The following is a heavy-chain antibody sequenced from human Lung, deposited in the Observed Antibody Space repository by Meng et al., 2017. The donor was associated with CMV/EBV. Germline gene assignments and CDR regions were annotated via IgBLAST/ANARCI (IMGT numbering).Heavy chain of an antibody. J-gene: IGHJ4*02. CDR2: ISSDDRTR. D-gene: IGHD3-10*01. CDR3: ARDRGVVIPAAPYYFDY. Sequence: GEXXKISCVGTGFNFGTYGLNWVRQAPGRGLEWISFISSDDRTRTYADSVRGRFTISRDDAKNSVSLQMRSLRVEDTAVYYCARDRGVVIPAAPYYFDYWGRGXLVTVSS. CDR1: GFNFGTYG. V-gene: IGHV3-48*04.